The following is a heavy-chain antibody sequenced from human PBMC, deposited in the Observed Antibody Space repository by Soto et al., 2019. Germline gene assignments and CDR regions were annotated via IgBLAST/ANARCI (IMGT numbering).Heavy chain of an antibody. CDR3: VRRHVSATGIDWFDP. V-gene: IGHV1-3*01. CDR2: INAANGDT. Sequence: QVQLVQSGTEVKKPGASVKVSCKASGYTFTSYGIHWVRQAPGQRLEWMGWINAANGDTKYSPKFQGRVTITRDTSASTAYMELSSLRSEDTAVYYCVRRHVSATGIDWFDPWAREPWSPSPQ. D-gene: IGHD6-13*01. J-gene: IGHJ5*02. CDR1: GYTFTSYG.